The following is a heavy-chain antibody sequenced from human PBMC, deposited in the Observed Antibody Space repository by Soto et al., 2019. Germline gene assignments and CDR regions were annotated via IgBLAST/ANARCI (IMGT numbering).Heavy chain of an antibody. CDR1: GYIFTNYW. CDR2: IYPGDSDI. J-gene: IGHJ4*02. CDR3: ARLGGQRGPWPLPIDS. D-gene: IGHD3-16*01. V-gene: IGHV5-51*01. Sequence: EVQLVQSGAEVQKPGESLKISCKASGYIFTNYWIGWVRQMPGKGLEWMGTIYPGDSDIKYSPSFEGQVTISAAKSIXXAYLQWSSLKASATAMYYCARLGGQRGPWPLPIDSWGQGTLVTVSS.